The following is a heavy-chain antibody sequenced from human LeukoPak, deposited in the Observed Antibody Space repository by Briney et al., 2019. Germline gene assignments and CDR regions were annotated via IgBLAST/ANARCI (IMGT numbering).Heavy chain of an antibody. Sequence: GGSLRLSCAASGFTFSSYWMYWVRQAPGKGLVWVSRINTDGSSLNYADSVKGRFTISRDNAKNTLYLQMNSLGAEDTAVYYCARRINYYDSGDYYYVRYFDSWGQGTLVTVSS. J-gene: IGHJ4*02. CDR3: ARRINYYDSGDYYYVRYFDS. CDR1: GFTFSSYW. D-gene: IGHD3-22*01. V-gene: IGHV3-74*01. CDR2: INTDGSSL.